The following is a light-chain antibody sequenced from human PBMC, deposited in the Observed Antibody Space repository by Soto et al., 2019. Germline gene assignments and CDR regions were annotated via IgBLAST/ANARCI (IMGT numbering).Light chain of an antibody. Sequence: DIQMTQSPSILSASVGDRVTMTCRSSQTISSWLAWYQQKPGKAPKLLIYKASTLKSGVPSRFSGSGSGTDFTLTISSLQPEDFATYYCQHLNAYPITFGQGTRLEIK. V-gene: IGKV1-5*03. CDR2: KAS. J-gene: IGKJ5*01. CDR3: QHLNAYPIT. CDR1: QTISSW.